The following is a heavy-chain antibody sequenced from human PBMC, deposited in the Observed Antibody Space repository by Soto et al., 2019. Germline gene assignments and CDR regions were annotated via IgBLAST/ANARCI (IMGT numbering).Heavy chain of an antibody. Sequence: EVQLVESGGGLVQPGGSLRLSCAASGFPFSTYSMNWVRQAPGKGLEWISYITYSGSPIYYADSVKGRFTISRDNAKDSLYLQMNSLRDDDTAMYYCATGGTSSPLADWGQRTLVTVSS. CDR2: ITYSGSPI. D-gene: IGHD6-6*01. V-gene: IGHV3-48*02. CDR3: ATGGTSSPLAD. CDR1: GFPFSTYS. J-gene: IGHJ4*02.